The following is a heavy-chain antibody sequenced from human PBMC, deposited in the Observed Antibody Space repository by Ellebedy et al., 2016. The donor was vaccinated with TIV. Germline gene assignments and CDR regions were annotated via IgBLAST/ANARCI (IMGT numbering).Heavy chain of an antibody. CDR1: GFAFNSYS. J-gene: IGHJ4*02. CDR3: ARNQDYSFDY. CDR2: INTDSSTI. Sequence: GESLKISCAASGFAFNSYSVNWVRQAPGKGLHWLSYINTDSSTIDYADSVKGRFTISRDNAKNSLYLQMNSLRAEETAVYYCARNQDYSFDYWGQGTLVTVSS. V-gene: IGHV3-48*04. D-gene: IGHD3/OR15-3a*01.